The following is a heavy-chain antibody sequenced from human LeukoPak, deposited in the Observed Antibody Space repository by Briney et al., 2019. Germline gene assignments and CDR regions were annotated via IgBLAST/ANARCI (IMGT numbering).Heavy chain of an antibody. V-gene: IGHV1-69*04. CDR2: IIPILNIP. CDR1: GGTLDNSA. CDR3: AREKMEVGYYGLDV. Sequence: ASVKVSCKASGGTLDNSAINWVRQAPGQGLEWMGRIIPILNIPNYAQKLQGRVTIAADKSTSTAYMELSSLRSDDTAVYYCAREKMEVGYYGLDVWGQGTTVTVSS. J-gene: IGHJ6*02. D-gene: IGHD1-1*01.